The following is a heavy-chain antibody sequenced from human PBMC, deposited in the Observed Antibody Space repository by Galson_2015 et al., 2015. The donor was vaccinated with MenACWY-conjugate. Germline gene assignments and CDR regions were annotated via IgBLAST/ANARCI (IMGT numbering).Heavy chain of an antibody. CDR2: ISTYNGNT. CDR3: ARIKKRGESDKVWRRDAY. D-gene: IGHD3-16*01. J-gene: IGHJ4*02. V-gene: IGHV1-18*04. Sequence: KVSCKASGSTFSTYGIAWVRQAPGHGLEWMGWISTYNGNTNYAQKFHGRVTMTTDTSTSTAYMELRSLGSDDTAMYDCARIKKRGESDKVWRRDAYWSQGT. CDR1: GSTFSTYG.